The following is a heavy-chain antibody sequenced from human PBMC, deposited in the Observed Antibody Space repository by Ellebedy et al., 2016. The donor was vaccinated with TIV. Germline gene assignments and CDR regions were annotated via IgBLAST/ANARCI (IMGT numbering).Heavy chain of an antibody. J-gene: IGHJ4*02. CDR2: IKHDGSEQ. D-gene: IGHD3-10*01. CDR3: ASRITMIRGVIISRYYDY. Sequence: GESLKISCAASGFTFSTYWMSWVRQAPGKGLEWVANIKHDGSEQYYVDSVKGRFTISRDNAKNSLYLQINSLRAEDTAVYYCASRITMIRGVIISRYYDYWGQGTLVIVSS. CDR1: GFTFSTYW. V-gene: IGHV3-7*01.